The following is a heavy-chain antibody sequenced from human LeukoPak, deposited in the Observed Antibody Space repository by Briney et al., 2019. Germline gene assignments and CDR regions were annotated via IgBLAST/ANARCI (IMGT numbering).Heavy chain of an antibody. CDR2: IYHSGST. CDR3: ASFHYDILTGYYELGWFDP. J-gene: IGHJ5*02. Sequence: SETLSLTCAVSGYSISSGYYWGWIRQPPGKGLEWIGSIYHSGSTYYNPSLESRVTISVDTSKNQFSLKLSSVTAADTAVYYCASFHYDILTGYYELGWFDPWGQGTLVTVSS. CDR1: GYSISSGYY. D-gene: IGHD3-9*01. V-gene: IGHV4-38-2*01.